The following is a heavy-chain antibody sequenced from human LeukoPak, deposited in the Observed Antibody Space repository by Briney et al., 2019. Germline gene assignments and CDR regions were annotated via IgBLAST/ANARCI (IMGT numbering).Heavy chain of an antibody. V-gene: IGHV3-53*01. CDR2: IYSDGST. J-gene: IGHJ2*01. Sequence: PGGSLRLSCAASGFTVSTNYMSWVRQAPGKKLEWVSDIYSDGSTFYADSVKGWFTISRDNSKNTLYLQMNSLRAEDTAVYHCARYDFILISYFDLWGRGTLVTVSS. CDR1: GFTVSTNY. D-gene: IGHD3-3*01. CDR3: ARYDFILISYFDL.